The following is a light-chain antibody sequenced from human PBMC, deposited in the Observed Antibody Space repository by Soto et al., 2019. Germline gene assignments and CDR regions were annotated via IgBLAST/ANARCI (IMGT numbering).Light chain of an antibody. CDR1: QDISSY. CDR3: QQLHTYST. Sequence: DIQLTQSPSFLSASLGDRVTITCRASQDISSYLAWYQQKPGKAPELLISGASTLQSGVPSRFSGSGSRTEFTLTISSLQPEDFATYYCQQLHTYSTFGQGTRLEIE. V-gene: IGKV1-9*01. J-gene: IGKJ5*01. CDR2: GAS.